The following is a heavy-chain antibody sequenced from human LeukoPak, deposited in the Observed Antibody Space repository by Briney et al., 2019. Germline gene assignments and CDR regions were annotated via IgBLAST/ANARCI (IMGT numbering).Heavy chain of an antibody. J-gene: IGHJ6*03. Sequence: KSGGSLRLSCAASGFTFSSYNMNWVRQAPGKGLEWVSSITSGSSYIYYADSVKGRFTISRDNAKNSLYLQMNSLRAEDTAVYYCARGDEVVAADYYYYMDVWGKGTTVTISS. CDR2: ITSGSSYI. D-gene: IGHD2-15*01. V-gene: IGHV3-21*01. CDR3: ARGDEVVAADYYYYMDV. CDR1: GFTFSSYN.